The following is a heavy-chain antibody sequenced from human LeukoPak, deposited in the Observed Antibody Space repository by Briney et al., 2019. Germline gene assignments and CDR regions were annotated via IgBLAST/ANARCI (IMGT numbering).Heavy chain of an antibody. V-gene: IGHV3-30*18. CDR1: GFTFSSYG. Sequence: PGRSLRLSCAASGFTFSSYGMHWVRQAPGKGLEWVAVISYDGSNKYYADSVKGRFTISRDNSKNTLYLQMNSLRAEDTAVYYCAKDREVVADYYYYGMDVWGQGTTVTVSS. D-gene: IGHD2-15*01. CDR3: AKDREVVADYYYYGMDV. J-gene: IGHJ6*02. CDR2: ISYDGSNK.